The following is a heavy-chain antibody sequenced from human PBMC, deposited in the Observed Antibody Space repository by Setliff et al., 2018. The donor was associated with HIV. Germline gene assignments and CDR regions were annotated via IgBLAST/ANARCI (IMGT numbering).Heavy chain of an antibody. J-gene: IGHJ6*02. V-gene: IGHV3-49*04. CDR2: IRSKAYGGTT. CDR3: ATDNGPSYSMDI. Sequence: GGSLRLSCTTSGFTFDDYAMTWVRQAPGKGLEWVGFIRSKAYGGTTEYAASVKGRFTISRDDSKNTLYLQMNSLKIEDTAVYFCATDNGPSYSMDIWGQGTTVTVSS. CDR1: GFTFDDYA. D-gene: IGHD2-21*01.